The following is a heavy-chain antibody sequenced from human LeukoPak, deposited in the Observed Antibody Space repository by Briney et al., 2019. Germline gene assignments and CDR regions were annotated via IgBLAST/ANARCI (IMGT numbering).Heavy chain of an antibody. CDR1: GYTFTSYF. Sequence: ASVKVSCKASGYTFTSYFMHWVRQAPGQGLEWMGIINPSGGSASYAQKFQGRVTMTRDTSTSTVYMELSSLRSEDTAVYYCAREVAGSAFDIWGQGTMVTVSS. CDR2: INPSGGSA. CDR3: AREVAGSAFDI. D-gene: IGHD1-26*01. J-gene: IGHJ3*02. V-gene: IGHV1-46*01.